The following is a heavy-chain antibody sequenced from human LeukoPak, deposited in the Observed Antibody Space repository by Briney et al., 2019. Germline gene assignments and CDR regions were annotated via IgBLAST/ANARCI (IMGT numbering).Heavy chain of an antibody. CDR2: IYSGGST. Sequence: GGSLRLSCAASGFTVSSNYMSWVRQAPGKGLEWVSVIYSGGSTYYADSVKGRFTISRDNSKNTLYLQMNSLRAEDTAVYYCVRDSLYYGSGRPDYWGQGTLVTVSS. V-gene: IGHV3-66*01. CDR1: GFTVSSNY. D-gene: IGHD3-10*01. CDR3: VRDSLYYGSGRPDY. J-gene: IGHJ4*02.